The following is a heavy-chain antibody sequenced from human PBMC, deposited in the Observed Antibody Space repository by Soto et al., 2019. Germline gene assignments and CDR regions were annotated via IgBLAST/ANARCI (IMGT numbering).Heavy chain of an antibody. CDR3: VGSFAKIYNYFDS. D-gene: IGHD3-10*01. Sequence: SETLSLTCTVSGDSISSGSHYWNWIRQRPGKGLEWIGYTSYSGSAYYSPSLKSRLTISVDTSKNQFSLKLHSVTAADTAVYYCVGSFAKIYNYFDSWGQGTQVTVSS. J-gene: IGHJ4*02. CDR2: TSYSGSA. V-gene: IGHV4-31*03. CDR1: GDSISSGSHY.